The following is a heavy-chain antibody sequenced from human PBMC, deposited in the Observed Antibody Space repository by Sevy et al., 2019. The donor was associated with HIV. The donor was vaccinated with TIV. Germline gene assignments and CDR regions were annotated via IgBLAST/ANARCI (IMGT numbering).Heavy chain of an antibody. CDR3: ARGAAYYDILTAKRRGYFDY. V-gene: IGHV4-34*01. CDR2: INHSGST. CDR1: GGSFSGYY. Sequence: SETLSLTCAVYGGSFSGYYWSWIRQPPGKGLEWIGEINHSGSTNYNPSLKSRVTISVDTSKNQFPLKLSSVTAADTAVYYCARGAAYYDILTAKRRGYFDYWGQGTLVTVSS. D-gene: IGHD3-9*01. J-gene: IGHJ4*02.